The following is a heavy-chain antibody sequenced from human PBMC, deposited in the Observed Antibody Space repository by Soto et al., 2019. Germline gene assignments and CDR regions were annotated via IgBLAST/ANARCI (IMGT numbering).Heavy chain of an antibody. CDR1: GFTFSSYG. CDR3: ARGAIKMILRVFDI. Sequence: GGSLRLSCAASGFTFSSYGMHWVRQAPGKGLEWVAVIWYDGSNKYYADSVKGRFTISRDNSKNTLYLQMNSLRAEDTAVYYCARGAIKMILRVFDIWGQGTMVTVSS. V-gene: IGHV3-33*01. J-gene: IGHJ3*02. CDR2: IWYDGSNK. D-gene: IGHD3-16*01.